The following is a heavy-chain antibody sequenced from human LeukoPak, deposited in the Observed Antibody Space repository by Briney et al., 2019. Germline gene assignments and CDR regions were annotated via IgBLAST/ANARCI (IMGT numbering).Heavy chain of an antibody. J-gene: IGHJ4*02. CDR2: INASGST. CDR1: GGPISSDY. Sequence: SETLSLTCSVSGGPISSDYWSWIRQPAGKGLEWIGRINASGSTRYNPSLKSRVTMSADTSKNQFTLKMNSVTAADTAVYYCARDRIVGASRGFDYWGQGTLVTVSS. D-gene: IGHD1-26*01. CDR3: ARDRIVGASRGFDY. V-gene: IGHV4-4*07.